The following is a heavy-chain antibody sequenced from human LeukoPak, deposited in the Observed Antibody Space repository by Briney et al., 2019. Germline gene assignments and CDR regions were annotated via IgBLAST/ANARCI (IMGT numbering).Heavy chain of an antibody. CDR1: GGSISNTDNF. CDR2: IYYSGST. V-gene: IGHV4-39*07. D-gene: IGHD3-10*01. J-gene: IGHJ5*02. CDR3: AIKPPSGWFGTGWLDP. Sequence: SETLSLTCTVSGGSISNTDNFWGWIRQPPGKGLEWIGTIYYSGSTYYNPSLKSRVTISVDTSKNQFSLKLSSVTAADTAVYYCAIKPPSGWFGTGWLDPWGQGTLVTVSS.